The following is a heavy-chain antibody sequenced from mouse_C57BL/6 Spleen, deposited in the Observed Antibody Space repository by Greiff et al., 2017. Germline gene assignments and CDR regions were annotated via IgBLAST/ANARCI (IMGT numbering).Heavy chain of an antibody. D-gene: IGHD1-1*01. J-gene: IGHJ2*01. V-gene: IGHV1-69*01. CDR3: ARYYGSSYGYFDY. Sequence: QVQLQQPGAELVMPGASVKLSCKASGYTFTSYWMHWVKQRPGQGLEWIGEIDPSDSYTNYNQKFKGKSTLTVDESSSTAYMQLSSLTSEDSAVYYCARYYGSSYGYFDYWGQGTTLTVSS. CDR1: GYTFTSYW. CDR2: IDPSDSYT.